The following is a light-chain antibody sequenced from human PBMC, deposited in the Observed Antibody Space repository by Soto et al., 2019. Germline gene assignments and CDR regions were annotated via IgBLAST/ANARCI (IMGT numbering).Light chain of an antibody. CDR1: QNINNY. V-gene: IGKV1-33*01. CDR2: DAS. CDR3: QQYENLPT. J-gene: IGKJ5*01. Sequence: DIQMTQSPSSLSASVGDRVTITCQASQNINNYLNWYQQKPGRAPKLLIYDASNLEAGVPSRFRGSGSGTDFTFTISRLKPEDIATYYCQQYENLPTVGQGTRLEIK.